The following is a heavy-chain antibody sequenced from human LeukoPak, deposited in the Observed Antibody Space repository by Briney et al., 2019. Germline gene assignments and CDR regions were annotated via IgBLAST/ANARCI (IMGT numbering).Heavy chain of an antibody. CDR2: FDPVYGKT. J-gene: IGHJ4*02. D-gene: IGHD6-19*01. Sequence: ASVKVSCKVSGNTLTELSIHWVRQAPGKGLEWMGGFDPVYGKTVFAQKFQGRVTMTEDTSTDTAYMDLSVLRSDDTGVYYCAIHMKWLVRTSRDYFHYWGQGTLVTVSS. CDR1: GNTLTELS. V-gene: IGHV1-24*01. CDR3: AIHMKWLVRTSRDYFHY.